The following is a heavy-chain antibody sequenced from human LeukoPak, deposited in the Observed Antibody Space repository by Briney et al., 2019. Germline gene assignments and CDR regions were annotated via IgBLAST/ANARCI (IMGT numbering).Heavy chain of an antibody. V-gene: IGHV1-18*01. CDR3: ATLTYYYDSSRDY. CDR1: GYIFTNFG. CDR2: ISGYNGNT. J-gene: IGHJ4*02. Sequence: ASVKVSCKASGYIFTNFGISWVRQARGQGLEWMGWISGYNGNTKYVQKFQGRVTMTTDTSTSTAYMELSSLRSEDTAVYYCATLTYYYDSSRDYWGQGTLVTVSS. D-gene: IGHD3-22*01.